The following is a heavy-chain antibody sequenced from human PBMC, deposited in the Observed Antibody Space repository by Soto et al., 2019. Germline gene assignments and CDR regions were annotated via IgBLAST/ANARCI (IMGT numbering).Heavy chain of an antibody. J-gene: IGHJ5*02. V-gene: IGHV4-39*01. D-gene: IGHD1-26*01. CDR1: GGSITSSSYY. CDR2: IYYSGST. Sequence: SETLSLTCTVSGGSITSSSYYWGWIRQPPGKGLEWIGSIYYSGSTYYNPSLKSRVTISVDTSKNQFSLKLSSVTAAKTAENNCATQEVGGSYVYTFAPWGQGTLVTVSS. CDR3: ATQEVGGSYVYTFAP.